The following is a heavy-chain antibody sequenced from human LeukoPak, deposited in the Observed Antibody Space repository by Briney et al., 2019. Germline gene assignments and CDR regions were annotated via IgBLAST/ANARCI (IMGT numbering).Heavy chain of an antibody. D-gene: IGHD2-15*01. CDR2: ISYDGSNK. V-gene: IGHV3-30*18. CDR1: GFTFSSYG. CDR3: AKGLDCSGGSCYTY. J-gene: IGHJ4*02. Sequence: GGSLRLSCAASGFTFSSYGMHWVRQAPGKGLEWVAVISYDGSNKYYADSVKGRFTISRDNSKNTLYLQMNSLRAEDTAVYYCAKGLDCSGGSCYTYWSQGTLVTVSS.